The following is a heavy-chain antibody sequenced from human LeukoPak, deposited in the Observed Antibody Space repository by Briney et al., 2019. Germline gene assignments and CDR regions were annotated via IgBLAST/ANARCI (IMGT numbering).Heavy chain of an antibody. V-gene: IGHV3-7*01. CDR1: GFTFSSYW. Sequence: GGSLRLSCAASGFTFSSYWMSWVRQAPGKGLEWVANIKQDGSEKYYVDSVKGRFTISRDNAKSSLYLQMNSLRAEDTAVYYCAAVGVNYYGSGSYYNRAYYYGMDVWGQGTTVTVSS. CDR2: IKQDGSEK. D-gene: IGHD3-10*01. J-gene: IGHJ6*02. CDR3: AAVGVNYYGSGSYYNRAYYYGMDV.